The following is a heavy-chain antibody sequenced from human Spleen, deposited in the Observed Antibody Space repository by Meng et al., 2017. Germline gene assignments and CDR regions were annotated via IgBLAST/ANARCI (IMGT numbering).Heavy chain of an antibody. V-gene: IGHV1-8*02. CDR2: MNPNSGNT. CDR1: GYTFTSYD. Sequence: ASVKVSCKASGYTFTSYDINWVRQATGQGLEWMGWMNPNSGNTHYAQKFQGRVTMTGDTSISTAYMDLSGLRSDDTAVYYCARDEDISAAGKLFGDYWGQGTLVTVSS. J-gene: IGHJ4*02. CDR3: ARDEDISAAGKLFGDY. D-gene: IGHD6-13*01.